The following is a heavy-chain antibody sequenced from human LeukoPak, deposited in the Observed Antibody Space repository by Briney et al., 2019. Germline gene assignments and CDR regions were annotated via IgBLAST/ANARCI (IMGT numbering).Heavy chain of an antibody. CDR2: IWSDGSNK. V-gene: IGHV3-33*01. Sequence: GGSLRLSCAASGFTFSNYGMHWVRQAPGKGLEWVAVIWSDGSNKYYADSVKGRFTISRDNSKNTLYLQMNSLRAEDTAVYYCARAGTTYYYDSSGFPFDYWGQGTLVTVSS. D-gene: IGHD3-22*01. J-gene: IGHJ4*02. CDR3: ARAGTTYYYDSSGFPFDY. CDR1: GFTFSNYG.